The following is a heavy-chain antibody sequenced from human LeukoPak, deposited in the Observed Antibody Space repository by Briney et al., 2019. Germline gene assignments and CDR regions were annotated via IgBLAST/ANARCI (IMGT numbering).Heavy chain of an antibody. Sequence: SQTLSLTCAISGDSVSSKSAACNAIRQSPSRGLEWLGRTYYRSKWNNDYAVSVRGRITINPDTSKNQFSLLLNSVTPEDTAVYYCARYSVLGVPDYWGQGTLVTVSS. CDR1: GDSVSSKSAA. D-gene: IGHD2-21*01. J-gene: IGHJ4*02. V-gene: IGHV6-1*01. CDR3: ARYSVLGVPDY. CDR2: TYYRSKWNN.